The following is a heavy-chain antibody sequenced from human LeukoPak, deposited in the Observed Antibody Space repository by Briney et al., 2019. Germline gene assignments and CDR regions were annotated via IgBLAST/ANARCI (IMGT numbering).Heavy chain of an antibody. J-gene: IGHJ3*02. CDR1: DFTLSDYY. CDR3: ARTTRQYYYDSSGYYDAFDI. Sequence: GGSLRLSCAASDFTLSDYYMTWIRQAPGKGLEWLSYISDSGSDMYSADSVKGRFTISRDNAKNSLYLQMNSLRAEDTAVYYCARTTRQYYYDSSGYYDAFDIWGQGTMVTVSS. CDR2: ISDSGSDM. V-gene: IGHV3-11*01. D-gene: IGHD3-22*01.